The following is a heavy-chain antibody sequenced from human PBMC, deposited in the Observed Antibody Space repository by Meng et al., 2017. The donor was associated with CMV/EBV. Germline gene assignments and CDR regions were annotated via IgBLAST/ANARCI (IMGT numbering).Heavy chain of an antibody. CDR2: IYYSGST. CDR3: ARGNYDFWSGYYRYYHYYGMDV. V-gene: IGHV4-39*01. CDR1: GGSISSSSYY. Sequence: SETLSLTCTVSGGSISSSSYYWGWIRQPPGKGLEWIGSIYYSGSTYYNPSLKSRVTISVDTSKNQFSLKLSSVTAADTAVYYCARGNYDFWSGYYRYYHYYGMDVWGQGTTVTVSS. D-gene: IGHD3-3*01. J-gene: IGHJ6*02.